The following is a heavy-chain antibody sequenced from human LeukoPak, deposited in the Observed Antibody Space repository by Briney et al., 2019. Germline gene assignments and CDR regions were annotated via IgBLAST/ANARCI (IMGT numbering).Heavy chain of an antibody. CDR1: GFTFSSYG. J-gene: IGHJ3*02. CDR2: IRYDGSNK. D-gene: IGHD1-26*01. V-gene: IGHV3-30*02. Sequence: GGSLRLSCAASGFTFSSYGMHWVRQAPGKGLEWVAFIRYDGSNKYYADSVKGRFTISRDNSKNTQYLQMNSLRAEDTAVYYCARDSDASGSYGGADAFDIWGQGTMVTVSS. CDR3: ARDSDASGSYGGADAFDI.